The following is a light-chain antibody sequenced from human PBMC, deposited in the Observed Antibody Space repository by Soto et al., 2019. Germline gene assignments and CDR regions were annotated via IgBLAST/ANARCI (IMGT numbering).Light chain of an antibody. V-gene: IGKV3-15*01. CDR3: QQYNNWPRT. CDR1: QSVSSSY. J-gene: IGKJ1*01. CDR2: GAS. Sequence: EIVLTQSPGTLSLSAGERDTLSCRASQSVSSSYLAWYQQKPGQAPRILIYGASTRDTGFPARFSGNGSRTDFTLTISRLQSEDFAVYYCQQYNNWPRTFGQGTKVDIK.